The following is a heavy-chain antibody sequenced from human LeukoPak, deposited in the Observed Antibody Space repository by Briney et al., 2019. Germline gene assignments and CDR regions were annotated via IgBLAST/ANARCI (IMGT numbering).Heavy chain of an antibody. D-gene: IGHD6-6*01. J-gene: IGHJ4*02. Sequence: SETLSLTCTVSGASISRHYWSWIRQPAGKGLEWIGRIYTSGSTNYNPSLKSRVTMSVDTSKNQFSLKLSSVTAADTAVYYCAREGTIASRGYFDYWGQGTLVTVSS. CDR1: GASISRHY. CDR2: IYTSGST. CDR3: AREGTIASRGYFDY. V-gene: IGHV4-4*07.